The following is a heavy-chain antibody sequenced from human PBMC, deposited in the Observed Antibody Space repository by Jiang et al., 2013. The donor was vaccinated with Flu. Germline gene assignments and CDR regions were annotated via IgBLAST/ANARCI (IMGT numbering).Heavy chain of an antibody. CDR3: ARSDGTFDP. CDR2: IDPSDSNT. CDR1: GYNFTDYW. Sequence: GSGYNFTDYWISWVRQMPGKGLEWMGRIDPSDSNTNYSPSFKGHVTISSDKSINTAYLQWSSLKASDTALYYCARSDGTFDPWGQGTLVTVSS. V-gene: IGHV5-10-1*01. J-gene: IGHJ5*02.